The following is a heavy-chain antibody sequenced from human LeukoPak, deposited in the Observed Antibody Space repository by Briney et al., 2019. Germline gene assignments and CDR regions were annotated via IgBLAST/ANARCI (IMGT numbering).Heavy chain of an antibody. CDR1: GFTFSSYS. J-gene: IGHJ3*02. CDR3: ARDGAVAGIDNAFDI. CDR2: ISSSSSYI. V-gene: IGHV3-21*01. Sequence: GGSLRLSCAASGFTFSSYSMNWVRQAPGKGLEWVSSISSSSSYIYYADSVEGRFTISRDNAKNSLYLQMNSLRAEDTAVYYCARDGAVAGIDNAFDIWGQGTMVTVSS. D-gene: IGHD6-19*01.